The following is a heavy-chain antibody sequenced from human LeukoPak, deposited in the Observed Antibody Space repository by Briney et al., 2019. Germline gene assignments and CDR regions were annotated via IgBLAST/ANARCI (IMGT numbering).Heavy chain of an antibody. CDR2: IWYDGSNK. J-gene: IGHJ4*02. V-gene: IGHV3-33*08. D-gene: IGHD6-19*01. Sequence: GGSLRLSCAASGFTFSSYGMHWVRQAPGKGLEWVAVIWYDGSNKYYADSVKGRFTISRDNSENTLYLQMNSLRAEDTAVYYCARARDTVAPFDYWGQGTLVTVSS. CDR1: GFTFSSYG. CDR3: ARARDTVAPFDY.